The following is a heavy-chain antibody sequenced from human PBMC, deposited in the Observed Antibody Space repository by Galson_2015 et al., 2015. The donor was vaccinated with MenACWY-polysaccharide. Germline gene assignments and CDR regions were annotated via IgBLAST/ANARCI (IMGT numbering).Heavy chain of an antibody. CDR1: A. Sequence: AMHWVRQASGAGLEWVGRIRSKANSYATAYAASVKGRFTISRDDSKNTAYLQMNGLKTEDTAVYYCTRREQHPGWDYWGQGTLVTVSS. CDR2: IRSKANSYAT. CDR3: TRREQHPGWDY. V-gene: IGHV3-73*01. D-gene: IGHD6-13*01. J-gene: IGHJ4*02.